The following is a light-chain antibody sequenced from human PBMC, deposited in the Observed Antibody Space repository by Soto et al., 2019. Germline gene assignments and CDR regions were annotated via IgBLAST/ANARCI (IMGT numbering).Light chain of an antibody. CDR3: NSFTTSSTLL. V-gene: IGLV2-14*01. Sequence: QSVLTQPASVSGSPGQSITISCAGSSGDIGGNNYVSWFQQHPGKAPKVILHDVTIRPSGVSNRFSGSKSGNTASLTISGLQAEDEAMYYCNSFTTSSTLLFGGGTKLTVL. J-gene: IGLJ3*02. CDR2: DVT. CDR1: SGDIGGNNY.